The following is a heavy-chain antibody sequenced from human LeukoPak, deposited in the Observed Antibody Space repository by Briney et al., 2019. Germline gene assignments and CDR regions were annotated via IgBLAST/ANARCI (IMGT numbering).Heavy chain of an antibody. J-gene: IGHJ3*02. CDR2: MYHSGNT. V-gene: IGHV4-38-2*02. CDR3: ARAPYGGNSNDAFDI. Sequence: PSETLSLTCTVSGSSISSAYYWGWIRQPPGKGLEWIGNMYHSGNTYYNPSLKSRVTMSVDTSKNQFSLRLTSVTAADTAVYYCARAPYGGNSNDAFDIWGQGTMVTVSS. CDR1: GSSISSAYY. D-gene: IGHD4-23*01.